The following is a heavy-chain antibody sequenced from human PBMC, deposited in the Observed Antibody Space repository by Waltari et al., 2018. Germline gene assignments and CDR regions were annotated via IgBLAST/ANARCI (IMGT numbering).Heavy chain of an antibody. CDR2: TRNKANSYPT. J-gene: IGHJ6*02. CDR3: ARDGSDYDFWSGYTYYYYGMDV. Sequence: EVQLVESGGGLVQPGGSLRLSCAVSGFTFSDRHMDWVRQAPGQGLDRVGSTRNKANSYPTECAASVKGRFTISREDSKNSLYLQMNSLKTEDTAVYYCARDGSDYDFWSGYTYYYYGMDVWGQGTTVTVSS. V-gene: IGHV3-72*01. CDR1: GFTFSDRH. D-gene: IGHD3-3*01.